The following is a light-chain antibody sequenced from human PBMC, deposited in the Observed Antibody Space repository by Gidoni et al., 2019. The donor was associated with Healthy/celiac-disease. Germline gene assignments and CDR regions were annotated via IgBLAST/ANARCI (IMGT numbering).Light chain of an antibody. CDR1: QGISSY. J-gene: IGKJ4*01. CDR2: AAS. CDR3: QQLNSYPPL. V-gene: IGKV1-9*01. Sequence: IQLTQSPSSLSASVGDRVTITCRASQGISSYLAWYQQKPGTAPKLLIYAASTLQSGVPSRFSGSGSGTDFTLTISSLQPEDFATYYCQQLNSYPPLFGGGTKVEIK.